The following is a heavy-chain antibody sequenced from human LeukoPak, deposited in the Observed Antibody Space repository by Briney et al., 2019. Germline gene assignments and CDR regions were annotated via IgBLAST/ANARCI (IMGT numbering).Heavy chain of an antibody. V-gene: IGHV3-53*01. CDR1: GFIVRSNY. Sequence: PGGSLRLSCEVSGFIVRSNYMNWVRQAPGEGLEWVAVIYSGGNTYYADSVKGRFTISRDNSKNTVYLQMNSLRAEDTAVYYCAKPLRGWYDFDYWGQGTLVTVSS. CDR3: AKPLRGWYDFDY. J-gene: IGHJ4*02. D-gene: IGHD6-19*01. CDR2: IYSGGNT.